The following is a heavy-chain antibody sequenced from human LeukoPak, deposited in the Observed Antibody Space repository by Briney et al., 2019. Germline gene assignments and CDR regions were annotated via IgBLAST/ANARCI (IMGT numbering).Heavy chain of an antibody. D-gene: IGHD6-13*01. V-gene: IGHV3-23*01. J-gene: IGHJ4*02. Sequence: GGSLRLSCAASGFTFSNYAMSWVRQAPGKGVEWVSTFSFNGVTTYYADSAKGRFTISRDNSKNTLYLQMNSLRAEDTAVYYCARGGASSSWFIDYWGQGTLVTVSS. CDR3: ARGGASSSWFIDY. CDR2: FSFNGVTT. CDR1: GFTFSNYA.